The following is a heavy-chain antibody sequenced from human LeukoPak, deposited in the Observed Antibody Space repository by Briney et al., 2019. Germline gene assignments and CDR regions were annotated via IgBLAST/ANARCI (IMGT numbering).Heavy chain of an antibody. CDR1: GYSFTSYW. CDR2: IYPGDSDT. CDR3: ARPAWDCSSTSCYDVSDY. J-gene: IGHJ4*02. Sequence: GESLKISCKGSGYSFTSYWIGWVRQMPGKGLEWMGIIYPGDSDTRYSPSFQGQVTISADKSISTAYLQWSSLKASDTAMYYCARPAWDCSSTSCYDVSDYWGQGTLVTVSS. V-gene: IGHV5-51*01. D-gene: IGHD2-2*01.